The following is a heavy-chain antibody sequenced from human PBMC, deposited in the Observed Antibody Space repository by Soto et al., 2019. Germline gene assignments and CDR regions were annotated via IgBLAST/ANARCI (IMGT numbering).Heavy chain of an antibody. V-gene: IGHV3-9*01. CDR2: ISWNSGNI. D-gene: IGHD2-2*01. Sequence: EVQLVESGGGLVQPGRSLRLSCAASAFTFGDYAMHWVRQAPEKGLEWVSCISWNSGNIVYVDSVEGRFTISRDNAKNSLYLQMNILRPEDTAFYYFAKGYTTSCFAHFDFWGQGALVTVSS. CDR1: AFTFGDYA. CDR3: AKGYTTSCFAHFDF. J-gene: IGHJ4*02.